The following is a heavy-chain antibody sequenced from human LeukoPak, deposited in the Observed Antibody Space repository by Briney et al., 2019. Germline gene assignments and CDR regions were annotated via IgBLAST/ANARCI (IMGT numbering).Heavy chain of an antibody. CDR3: ARDYGIAVAGRGIVDY. CDR2: IYSGGST. CDR1: EFSVGSNY. D-gene: IGHD6-19*01. Sequence: GSLRLSCAASEFSVGSNYMTWVRQAPGKGLEWVSLIYSGGSTYYADSVKGRFTISRDNSKNTLYLQMNSLRAEDTAVYYCARDYGIAVAGRGIVDYWGQGTLVTVSS. J-gene: IGHJ4*02. V-gene: IGHV3-66*02.